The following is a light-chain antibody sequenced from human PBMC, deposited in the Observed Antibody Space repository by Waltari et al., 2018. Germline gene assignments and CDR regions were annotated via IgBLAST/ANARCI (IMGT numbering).Light chain of an antibody. J-gene: IGKJ4*01. V-gene: IGKV1-39*01. Sequence: DIQMTQSPPSLSASVGDRVTITCRASQNIRTYLNWYQQTPGKAPRLLIYAAYTLRSGVPARFSASGSGTTFTRTSSSLQPEDFATFYCQQTYSDPRTFGGGTKV. CDR1: QNIRTY. CDR3: QQTYSDPRT. CDR2: AAY.